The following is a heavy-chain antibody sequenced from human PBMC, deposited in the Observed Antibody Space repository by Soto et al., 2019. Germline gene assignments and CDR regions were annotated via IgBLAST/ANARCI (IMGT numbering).Heavy chain of an antibody. J-gene: IGHJ4*02. V-gene: IGHV3-33*01. Sequence: QVQLVESGGGVVQPGRSLRLSCAASGFTFSSYGMHWVRQAPGKGLEWVAVIWYDGSNKYYADSVKGRFTISRDNFKNTLYLQMNSLRAEDTAVYYCARGISSGSYLPGDYWGQGTLVTVSS. CDR3: ARGISSGSYLPGDY. CDR1: GFTFSSYG. CDR2: IWYDGSNK. D-gene: IGHD3-10*02.